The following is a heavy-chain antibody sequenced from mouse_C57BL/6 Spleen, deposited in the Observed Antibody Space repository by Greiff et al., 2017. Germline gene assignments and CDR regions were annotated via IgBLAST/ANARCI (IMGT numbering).Heavy chain of an antibody. J-gene: IGHJ4*01. CDR3: TTATCYYALDY. CDR2: IDPENGDT. Sequence: DVKLQESGAELVRPGASVKLSCTASGFNIKDDYMHWVKQRPEQGLEWIGWIDPENGDTEYASKFQGKATITADTSSSTAYLQLSSLTSEDTAVYYCTTATCYYALDYWGQGTSVTVSS. V-gene: IGHV14-4*01. CDR1: GFNIKDDY.